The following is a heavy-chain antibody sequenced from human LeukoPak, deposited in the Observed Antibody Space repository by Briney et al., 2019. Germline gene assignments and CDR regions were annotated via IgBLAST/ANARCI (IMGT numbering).Heavy chain of an antibody. J-gene: IGHJ4*02. CDR2: INHSGST. V-gene: IGHV4-34*01. CDR3: ARAVLLWFGELYYFDY. CDR1: GGSFSGYY. D-gene: IGHD3-10*01. Sequence: SETLCLTCAVYGGSFSGYYWSWIRQPPGKGLEWIGEINHSGSTNYNPSLKSRVTISVDTSKNQFSLKLSSVTAADTAVYYCARAVLLWFGELYYFDYWGQGTQVTVSS.